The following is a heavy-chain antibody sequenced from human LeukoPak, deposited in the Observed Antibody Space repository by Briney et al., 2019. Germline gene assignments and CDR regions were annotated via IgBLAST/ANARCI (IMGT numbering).Heavy chain of an antibody. CDR2: INPKNGGT. CDR1: GYTFSGYY. J-gene: IGHJ4*02. V-gene: IGHV1-2*02. Sequence: GASVTVSCKSSGYTFSGYYMHWLRQAPGQGLEWMVWINPKNGGTIYAQTFQGRVTMTGDTSISTAYMDLSRLTSDDTAVYYCAKGGMGVAAPLLDHWGQGTLVTVSS. D-gene: IGHD2-15*01. CDR3: AKGGMGVAAPLLDH.